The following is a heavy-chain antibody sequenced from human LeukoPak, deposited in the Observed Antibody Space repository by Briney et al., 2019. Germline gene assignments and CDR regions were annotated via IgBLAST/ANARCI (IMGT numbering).Heavy chain of an antibody. V-gene: IGHV4-34*01. Sequence: PSETLSLTCAVNGGSFSGYYWTWIRQPPGKGLEWIGEINHSGSNIYNPSLKSRVTMSVDTSKNQVSLKMTSVTAADTALYYCASGKYYCSGATCAPPIDSWGQGTLVTVSS. D-gene: IGHD2-15*01. CDR3: ASGKYYCSGATCAPPIDS. CDR1: GGSFSGYY. CDR2: INHSGSN. J-gene: IGHJ4*02.